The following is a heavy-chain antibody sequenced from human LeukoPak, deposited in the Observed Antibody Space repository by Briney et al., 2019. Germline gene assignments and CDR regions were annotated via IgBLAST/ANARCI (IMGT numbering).Heavy chain of an antibody. D-gene: IGHD6-13*01. CDR1: GGSISSSSYY. J-gene: IGHJ4*02. CDR3: ATPSQGSRTWDY. Sequence: SETLSLTCTVSGGSISSSSYYWGWIRQPPGKGLEWIASIYHSGKSYYNPSLESRVTISVDTSKNQISLKLRYVTAADTAVYYCATPSQGSRTWDYWGQGTLVTVSS. V-gene: IGHV4-39*01. CDR2: IYHSGKS.